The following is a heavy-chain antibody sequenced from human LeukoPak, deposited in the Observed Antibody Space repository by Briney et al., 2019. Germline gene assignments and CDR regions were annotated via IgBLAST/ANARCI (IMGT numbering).Heavy chain of an antibody. J-gene: IGHJ4*02. D-gene: IGHD5-24*01. V-gene: IGHV6-1*01. Sequence: SQSLSLTYAISGDSVSSNRAAWNWIRQSPSRGLEWLGRTFYRSKWSNDYALSVKSRITINADTPNNQFTLQLNSVTPEDTAVYYCARNRLWLQSDFDYWGQGPLVTVSS. CDR2: TFYRSKWSN. CDR1: GDSVSSNRAA. CDR3: ARNRLWLQSDFDY.